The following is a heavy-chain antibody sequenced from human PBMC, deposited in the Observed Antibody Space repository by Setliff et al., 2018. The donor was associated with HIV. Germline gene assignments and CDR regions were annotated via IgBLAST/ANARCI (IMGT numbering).Heavy chain of an antibody. J-gene: IGHJ6*03. Sequence: SETLSLTCTVSGGSISSGGYYWSWIRQHPGKGLEWIGFIYYSGTTYYNPSLKSRVTMSLDKSKSQFSLQLNSVTAADTAVYYCARGSSTVYNYYMDVWGKGTTVTAP. CDR3: ARGSSTVYNYYMDV. CDR1: GGSISSGGYY. V-gene: IGHV4-31*03. D-gene: IGHD1-26*01. CDR2: IYYSGTT.